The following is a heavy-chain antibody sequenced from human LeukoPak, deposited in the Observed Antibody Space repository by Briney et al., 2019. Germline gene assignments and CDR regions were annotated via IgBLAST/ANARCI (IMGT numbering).Heavy chain of an antibody. CDR1: GGSFSGYY. CDR3: ARGGIVVVPAAIGDGNWFDP. V-gene: IGHV4-34*01. Sequence: SETLSLTCAVYGGSFSGYYWSWIRQPPGKGLEWIGEINHSGSTNYNPSLKSRVTISVDTSKNQFSLKLSSVTAADTALYYCARGGIVVVPAAIGDGNWFDPWGQGTLVTVSS. CDR2: INHSGST. J-gene: IGHJ5*02. D-gene: IGHD2-2*01.